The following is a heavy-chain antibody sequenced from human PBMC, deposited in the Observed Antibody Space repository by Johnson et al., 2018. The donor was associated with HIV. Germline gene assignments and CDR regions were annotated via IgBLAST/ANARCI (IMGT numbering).Heavy chain of an antibody. J-gene: IGHJ3*02. D-gene: IGHD6-19*01. Sequence: QVQLVESGGGVVRPGGSLRLSCAASGFTFSSSPMHWVRQAPGEGLDWVAVISYDGSNKYYADSVKGRFTISRDSSKNTLYLQMNSLRTEDTAAYYCARAGSTSGWFDAFDIWGQWTMVTVSS. CDR3: ARAGSTSGWFDAFDI. CDR1: GFTFSSSP. CDR2: ISYDGSNK. V-gene: IGHV3-30-3*01.